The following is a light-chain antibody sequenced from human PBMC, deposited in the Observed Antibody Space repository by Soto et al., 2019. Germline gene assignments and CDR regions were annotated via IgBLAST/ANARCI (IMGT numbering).Light chain of an antibody. J-gene: IGKJ2*01. Sequence: NVLTQSPGTLSLSPGERATLSCRASQSVTNNFFAWYQQRPGQAPRLLIYGISNRATGIPDRFSGSGSGTDFTLTISRLEPEDFVVYYCQQYITLPHTFGQGTKLEVK. CDR3: QQYITLPHT. V-gene: IGKV3-20*01. CDR1: QSVTNNF. CDR2: GIS.